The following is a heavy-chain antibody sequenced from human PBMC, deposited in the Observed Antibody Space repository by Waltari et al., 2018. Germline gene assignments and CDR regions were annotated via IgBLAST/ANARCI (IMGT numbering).Heavy chain of an antibody. J-gene: IGHJ4*02. CDR1: GGSISSYY. V-gene: IGHV4-59*01. D-gene: IGHD1-26*01. Sequence: QVQLQESGPGLVKPSETLSLTCTVSGGSISSYYWSWIRQPPGKGLWWIWYICYSGSTNYNPSLKSRVTISVDTSKNQFSLKLSSVTAADTAVYYCAKDGPYDSGSYYWGQGTLVTVSS. CDR3: AKDGPYDSGSYY. CDR2: ICYSGST.